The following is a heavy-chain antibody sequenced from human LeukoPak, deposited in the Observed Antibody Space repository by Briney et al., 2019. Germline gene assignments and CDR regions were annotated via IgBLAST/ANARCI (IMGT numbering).Heavy chain of an antibody. CDR3: ARAGDESTGHYDSLHF. Sequence: ASLKVSCKASGYTFDENHIHWVRQAPGQGPEWMGWINVESGVTDSAQQFQGRLTMTRDTSIGTASMDLSGLRLDDTGIYYCARAGDESTGHYDSLHFWGQGTMVTVPS. D-gene: IGHD2-8*02. CDR1: GYTFDENH. V-gene: IGHV1-2*02. CDR2: INVESGVT. J-gene: IGHJ3*01.